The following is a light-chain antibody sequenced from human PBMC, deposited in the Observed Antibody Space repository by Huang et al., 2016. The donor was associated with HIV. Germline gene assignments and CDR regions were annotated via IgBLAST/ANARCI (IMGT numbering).Light chain of an antibody. CDR2: KLA. V-gene: IGKV2-30*01. CDR3: MQAYHGAVT. Sequence: DVLLTQSPLSLPVTLGQPAFITCKSNQSLVYGDGNIYLNWFHQRPGHSPWRLIYKLANRDTGVPDRFSGGGAGTEFTLWISEVEAEDVGDYYCMQAYHGAVTFGQGTRVDIK. CDR1: QSLVYGDGNIY. J-gene: IGKJ1*01.